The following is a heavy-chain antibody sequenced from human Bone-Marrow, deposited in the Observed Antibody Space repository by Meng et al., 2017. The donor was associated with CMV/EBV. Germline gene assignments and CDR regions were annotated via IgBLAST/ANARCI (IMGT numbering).Heavy chain of an antibody. CDR1: GFSFGSYG. V-gene: IGHV3-30*02. Sequence: GESLKISCAASGFSFGSYGMQWVRQAPGKGLEWVSFIRYDGNNKDYGASVKGRFTVSRDNSKNMVYLQMNSLRAEDTAVYYCAMGPRDFWSGYYWDYFDYWGQGTLVTVSS. CDR3: AMGPRDFWSGYYWDYFDY. D-gene: IGHD3-3*01. CDR2: IRYDGNNK. J-gene: IGHJ4*02.